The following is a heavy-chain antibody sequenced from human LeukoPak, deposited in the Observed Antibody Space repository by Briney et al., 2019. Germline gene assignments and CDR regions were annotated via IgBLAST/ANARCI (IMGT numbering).Heavy chain of an antibody. V-gene: IGHV4-39*07. CDR1: GGSISSSSYY. J-gene: IGHJ4*02. Sequence: SETLSLTCTVSGGSISSSSYYWGWIRQPPGKGLEWIGSIYYSGSTYYNPSLKSRVTISVDRSKNQFSLKLSSVTAADTAVYYCARDRADSSGYRLDYWGQGTLVTVSS. CDR2: IYYSGST. D-gene: IGHD3-22*01. CDR3: ARDRADSSGYRLDY.